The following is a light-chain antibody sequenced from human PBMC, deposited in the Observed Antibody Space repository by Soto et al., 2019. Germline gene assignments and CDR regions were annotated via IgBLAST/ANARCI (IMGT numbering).Light chain of an antibody. J-gene: IGKJ2*01. Sequence: DIQMTQSPSTLSASVGDRVTITCRASQSISNSLAWYQQKPGKAPKLLIYKASSLESGVPSRFSGRGSGTEFTLTISSLQPDDFATYYCQHYNDYSPSTFGQGTKLEIK. CDR1: QSISNS. CDR3: QHYNDYSPST. V-gene: IGKV1-5*03. CDR2: KAS.